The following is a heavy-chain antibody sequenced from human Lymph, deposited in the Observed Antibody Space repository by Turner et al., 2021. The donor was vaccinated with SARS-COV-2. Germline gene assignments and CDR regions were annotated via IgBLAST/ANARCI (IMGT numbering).Heavy chain of an antibody. J-gene: IGHJ6*02. V-gene: IGHV3-33*01. Sequence: QVQLVESGRGVVEPGTSLRLSCSASGFTFSSHGMHWVRQAPGKVLVWVAVIWYDGSNKYYADSVKGRFTISRDNSENTVYLQMNSLRAEDTAVYYCAREGDALAGGMDVWGQGTTVTVSS. D-gene: IGHD2-15*01. CDR2: IWYDGSNK. CDR3: AREGDALAGGMDV. CDR1: GFTFSSHG.